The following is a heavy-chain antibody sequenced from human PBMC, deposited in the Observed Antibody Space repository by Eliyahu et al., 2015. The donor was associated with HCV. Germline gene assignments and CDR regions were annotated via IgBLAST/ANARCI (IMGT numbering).Heavy chain of an antibody. J-gene: IGHJ5*02. Sequence: QVTLKESGPALVKPTQTLTLTCTFSGFSLSTSGMRVSWIRQPPGKALEWLARIDWDDDKFYSTSLKTRLTISKDTSKNQVVLTMTNMDPVDTATYYCARTRYGSGSYYPGWFDPWGQGTLVTVSS. D-gene: IGHD3-10*01. V-gene: IGHV2-70*04. CDR3: ARTRYGSGSYYPGWFDP. CDR2: IDWDDDK. CDR1: GFSLSTSGMR.